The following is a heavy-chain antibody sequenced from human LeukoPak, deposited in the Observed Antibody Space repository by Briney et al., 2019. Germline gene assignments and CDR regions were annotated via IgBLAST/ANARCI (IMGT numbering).Heavy chain of an antibody. J-gene: IGHJ4*02. CDR2: IHHSGNN. D-gene: IGHD3-22*01. Sequence: SETLSLTCAVYGGSLSGYYWSWIRQPPGKGLEWIGEIHHSGNNNYNTSLKIRVAMSVGTSKKQFSRRLSYVTAADSAVYYGASRGGDSSGNFDYWGQGTLVTVSS. CDR1: GGSLSGYY. V-gene: IGHV4-34*01. CDR3: ASRGGDSSGNFDY.